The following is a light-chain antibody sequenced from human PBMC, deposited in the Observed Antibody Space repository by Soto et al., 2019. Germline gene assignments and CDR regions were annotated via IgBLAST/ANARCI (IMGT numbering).Light chain of an antibody. Sequence: QPVLTQPASVSGSPGQSITISCTGTSSDVGGYNYVSWYQQHPGKAPKLIIYDVSNRPSGVSNRFSGSKSGNTASLTVSGLQAEDEADYYCSSFTVSSTLVFGGGTKLTVL. V-gene: IGLV2-14*01. CDR1: SSDVGGYNY. CDR3: SSFTVSSTLV. CDR2: DVS. J-gene: IGLJ2*01.